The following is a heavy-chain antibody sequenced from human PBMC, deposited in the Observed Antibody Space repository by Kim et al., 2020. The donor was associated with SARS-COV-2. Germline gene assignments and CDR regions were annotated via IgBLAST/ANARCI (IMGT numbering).Heavy chain of an antibody. D-gene: IGHD2-15*01. CDR3: ARAKNCSLVKCDNWFYS. CDR1: GAPFSDYY. J-gene: IGHJ5*01. V-gene: IGHV4-34*01. Sequence: SETLSLTCDVYGAPFSDYYGGWIRQPTGKGLEWIGEIHQSLGTHYSSSLKSRVTISLDKAKNQFSLKLSSVDAADTAVYYCARAKNCSLVKCDNWFYSWGQEVLVTFSS. CDR2: IHQSLGT.